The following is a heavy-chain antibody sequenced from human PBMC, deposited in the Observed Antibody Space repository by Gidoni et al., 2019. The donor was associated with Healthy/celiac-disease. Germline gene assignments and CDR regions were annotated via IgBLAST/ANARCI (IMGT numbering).Heavy chain of an antibody. D-gene: IGHD4-17*01. Sequence: QVQLVESGGGVVHPGRSLRLSCAASGFTFSSYGMHWVRQAPGKGLEWVAVISYDGSNKYYADSVKGRFTISRDNSKNTLYLQMNSLRAEDTAVYYCAKDYGGNSDYWGQGTLVTVSS. CDR3: AKDYGGNSDY. CDR1: GFTFSSYG. J-gene: IGHJ4*02. CDR2: ISYDGSNK. V-gene: IGHV3-30*18.